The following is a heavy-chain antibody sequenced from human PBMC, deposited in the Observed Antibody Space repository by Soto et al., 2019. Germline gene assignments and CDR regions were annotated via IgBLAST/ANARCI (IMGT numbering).Heavy chain of an antibody. D-gene: IGHD3-16*01. V-gene: IGHV3-30*18. J-gene: IGHJ4*02. CDR1: GFTFSSYG. CDR2: ISYDGSNK. Sequence: GGSLRLSCAASGFTFSSYGMHWVRQAPGKGLEWVAVISYDGSNKYYADSVKGRFTISRDNSKNTLYLQMNSLRAEDTAVYYCAKEVGGYFGYWGQGTLVTVSS. CDR3: AKEVGGYFGY.